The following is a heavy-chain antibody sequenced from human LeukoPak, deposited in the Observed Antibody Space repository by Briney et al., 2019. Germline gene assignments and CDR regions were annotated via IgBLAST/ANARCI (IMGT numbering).Heavy chain of an antibody. CDR1: GYTFTNYY. CDR3: ARDQSSSWYTGYYYYMDV. D-gene: IGHD6-13*01. J-gene: IGHJ6*03. V-gene: IGHV1-46*01. Sequence: ASVKVSCKASGYTFTNYYMHWVRQAPGQGLEWMGIINPSGGNTRYAQKFQGRVTMTRDMSMSTVYMEVSSLRSEDTAVYYCARDQSSSWYTGYYYYMDVWGKGTTVTVSS. CDR2: INPSGGNT.